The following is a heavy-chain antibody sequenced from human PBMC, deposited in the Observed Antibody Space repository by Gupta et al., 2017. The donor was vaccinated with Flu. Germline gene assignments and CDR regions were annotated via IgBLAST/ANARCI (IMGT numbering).Heavy chain of an antibody. V-gene: IGHV1-46*01. J-gene: IGHJ4*02. D-gene: IGHD7-27*01. CDR1: GYTFTSYY. CDR3: ASYSFMGKPNHILF. Sequence: QVQLVQSGAEVKNPGASVRVSCKASGYTFTSYYMHWVRQAPGQGLEWMGMRNPSGGRKSYAQKCPGRVTMTRDTSTSAVYMKLSRLRYEDTAVYYCASYSFMGKPNHILFWGQGTLVTVSS. CDR2: RNPSGGRK.